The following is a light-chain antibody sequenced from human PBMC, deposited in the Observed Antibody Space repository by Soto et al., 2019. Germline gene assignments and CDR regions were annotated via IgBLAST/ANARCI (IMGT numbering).Light chain of an antibody. CDR2: AAS. V-gene: IGKV1-39*01. CDR1: QSISSY. Sequence: DIKMTQSPSSLSAYVGARVTITSRASQSISSYLNWYQQKPGKAPKILIYAASSLQSGVPSRFSGSGSGTDCTLTISSLQPEDVATYYCQQSYSTHITFGQGTRLEIK. J-gene: IGKJ5*01. CDR3: QQSYSTHIT.